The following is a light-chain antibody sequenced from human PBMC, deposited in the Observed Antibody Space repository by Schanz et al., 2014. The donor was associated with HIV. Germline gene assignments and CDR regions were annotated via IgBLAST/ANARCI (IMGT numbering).Light chain of an antibody. CDR2: GAS. CDR3: QQCVTYPYT. V-gene: IGKV1-27*01. Sequence: DIQMTQSPSSLSASVGDRVTITCRASQAINNYLAWYQQRPGKVPNLLVYGASTLRSGVPSRFSGSGSGTEFTLTISSLQPDDFATYYCQQCVTYPYTFGQGTKLDIK. CDR1: QAINNY. J-gene: IGKJ2*01.